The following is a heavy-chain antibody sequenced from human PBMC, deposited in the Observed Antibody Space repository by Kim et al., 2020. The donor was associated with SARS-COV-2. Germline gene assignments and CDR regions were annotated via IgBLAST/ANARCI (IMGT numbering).Heavy chain of an antibody. J-gene: IGHJ4*02. D-gene: IGHD3-10*01. V-gene: IGHV3-21*01. Sequence: ADSVKGRFTISRDNANNSLYLQMNSLRAEDTAVYYCARFGHYYGSGSVDDWGQGTLVTVSS. CDR3: ARFGHYYGSGSVDD.